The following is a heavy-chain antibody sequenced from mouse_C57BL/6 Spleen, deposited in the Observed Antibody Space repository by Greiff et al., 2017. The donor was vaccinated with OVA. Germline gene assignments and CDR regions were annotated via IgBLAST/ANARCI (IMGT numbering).Heavy chain of an antibody. Sequence: QVQLQQSGAELVKPGASVKLSCKASGYTFTSYWMHWVKQRPGQGLEWIGMIHPNSGSTNYNEKFKSKATLTVDKSSSTAYMQLSSLTSEDSAVYYCARRVYGNYFDYWGQGTTLTVSS. CDR1: GYTFTSYW. V-gene: IGHV1-64*01. CDR3: ARRVYGNYFDY. D-gene: IGHD2-1*01. J-gene: IGHJ2*01. CDR2: IHPNSGST.